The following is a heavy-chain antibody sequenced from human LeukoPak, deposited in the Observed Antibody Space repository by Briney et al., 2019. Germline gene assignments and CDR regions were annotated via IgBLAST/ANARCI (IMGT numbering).Heavy chain of an antibody. D-gene: IGHD3-9*01. J-gene: IGHJ3*02. CDR2: IYHSGST. V-gene: IGHV4-30-2*01. Sequence: NWVRQAPGKGLEWIGYIYHSGSTYYNPSLKSRVTISVDRSKNQFSLKLSSVTAADTAVYYCARANYDILTGYWGPFDIWGQGTMVTVSS. CDR3: ARANYDILTGYWGPFDI.